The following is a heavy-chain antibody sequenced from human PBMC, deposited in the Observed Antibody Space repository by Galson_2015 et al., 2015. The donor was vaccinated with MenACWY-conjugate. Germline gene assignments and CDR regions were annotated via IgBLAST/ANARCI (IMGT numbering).Heavy chain of an antibody. Sequence: SLRLSCAGSGFRFGDYAVTWVRQAPGKGLEWISTISGSGGSTYYADSVKGRFTISRDNSKNTLFLQMTSLRADDTAIYYCAKDLRTIFQLVFDLWGQGTLVTVSS. CDR3: AKDLRTIFQLVFDL. J-gene: IGHJ4*02. CDR2: ISGSGGST. V-gene: IGHV3-23*01. D-gene: IGHD3-10*01. CDR1: GFRFGDYA.